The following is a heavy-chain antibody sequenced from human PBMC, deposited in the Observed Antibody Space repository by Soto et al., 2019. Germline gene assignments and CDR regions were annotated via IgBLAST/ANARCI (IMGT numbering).Heavy chain of an antibody. CDR1: GFTFRTAR. D-gene: IGHD3-22*01. V-gene: IGHV3-15*01. CDR3: TTDKGFYGTSDYRDY. J-gene: IGHJ4*02. Sequence: EVQVVESGGGFVKPGGSLRLSCAASGFTFRTARMNWVRQAPGKGLEWVGRIRTKTYGETTDYAAPVKGRFTISRDDSRNTVFLEMNSLNTEASAVYYCTTDKGFYGTSDYRDYWGQGTLVTVSS. CDR2: IRTKTYGETT.